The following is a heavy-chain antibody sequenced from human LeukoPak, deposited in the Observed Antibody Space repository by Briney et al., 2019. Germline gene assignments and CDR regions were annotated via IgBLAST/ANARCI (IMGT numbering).Heavy chain of an antibody. CDR1: GGSISISNYY. D-gene: IGHD3-10*01. V-gene: IGHV4-39*07. J-gene: IGHJ2*01. CDR2: TYYTGKT. CDR3: VREGRYYYGSENYYSVGYFDL. Sequence: PSETLSLTCTVSGGSISISNYYWGWIRQPPGKGLEWIGSTYYTGKTYYNPSLKSRVTMSVDTSKNHFSLKMTSVTAADTAIYYCVREGRYYYGSENYYSVGYFDLWGRGTLVTVSS.